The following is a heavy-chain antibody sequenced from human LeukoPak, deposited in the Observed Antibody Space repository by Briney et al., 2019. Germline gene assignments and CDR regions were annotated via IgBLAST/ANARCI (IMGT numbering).Heavy chain of an antibody. D-gene: IGHD4-17*01. Sequence: GGSLRLSCAASGFTFSSYWMSWVRQAPGKGLALVANINQDGSEKYYVDSVKGRFTISRDNAKNSLYLQMNSLRDEDTAVYYCARDSSRVTTVKYWGQGTLVTVSS. CDR1: GFTFSSYW. CDR2: INQDGSEK. V-gene: IGHV3-7*01. CDR3: ARDSSRVTTVKY. J-gene: IGHJ4*02.